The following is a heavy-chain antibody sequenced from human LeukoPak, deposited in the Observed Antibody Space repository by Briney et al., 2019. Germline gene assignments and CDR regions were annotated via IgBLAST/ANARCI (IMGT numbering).Heavy chain of an antibody. J-gene: IGHJ4*02. CDR2: INPNSGGT. Sequence: ASVKVSCKASGYTFTGYYMHWVRRAPGQGHEWMGWINPNSGGTNYAQKFQGRVTMTRDTSISTAYMELSRLRSDDTAVYYCARAKIPAATYFDYWGQGTLVTVSS. D-gene: IGHD2-2*01. CDR3: ARAKIPAATYFDY. V-gene: IGHV1-2*02. CDR1: GYTFTGYY.